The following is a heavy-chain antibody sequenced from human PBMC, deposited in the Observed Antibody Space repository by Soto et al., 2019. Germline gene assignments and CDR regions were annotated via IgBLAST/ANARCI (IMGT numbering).Heavy chain of an antibody. CDR1: GDTFTDYY. Sequence: ASVKVSCKASGDTFTDYYIHWVRQAPGQGLEWMGTVNPSGGHTTYAQHFLGRVTMTRDTSTSTLYMSGLKTEDTAVYYCTRHTVDYWGQGTPVTVSS. V-gene: IGHV1-46*01. CDR3: TRHTVDY. CDR2: VNPSGGHT. J-gene: IGHJ4*02. D-gene: IGHD5-18*01.